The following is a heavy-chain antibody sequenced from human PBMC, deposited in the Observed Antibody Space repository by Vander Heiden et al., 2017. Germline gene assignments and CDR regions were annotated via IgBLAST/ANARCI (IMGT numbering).Heavy chain of an antibody. CDR3: ARGGHYGSGSYSVDAFDI. D-gene: IGHD3-10*01. CDR2: TSYDGRNK. Sequence: QVQLVESGGGVVQPGRSLRLSCAASGFTFSSYALHCVRQAPGKGLEWVAVTSYDGRNKYYADSVKGRFTISRDNSKNTLYLQMNSLRTEDTAVYYCARGGHYGSGSYSVDAFDIWGQGTMVTVSS. CDR1: GFTFSSYA. J-gene: IGHJ3*02. V-gene: IGHV3-30*04.